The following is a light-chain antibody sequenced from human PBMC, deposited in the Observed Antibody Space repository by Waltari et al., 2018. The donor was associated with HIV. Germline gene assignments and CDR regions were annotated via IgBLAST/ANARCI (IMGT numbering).Light chain of an antibody. Sequence: QLVLTQSPSASASLGASVKLTCTLSSGHTNYAIAWHQQHPEKGPRYLMTLKRDGSHSKGDGIPYRFSGSSSWAERYLIISSLQSEDEADYYCQTWGTGIQVFGGGTKVTVL. CDR3: QTWGTGIQV. J-gene: IGLJ3*02. V-gene: IGLV4-69*02. CDR2: LKRDGSH. CDR1: SGHTNYA.